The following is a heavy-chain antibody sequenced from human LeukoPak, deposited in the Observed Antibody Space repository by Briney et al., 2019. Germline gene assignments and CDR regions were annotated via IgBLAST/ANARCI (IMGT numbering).Heavy chain of an antibody. J-gene: IGHJ4*02. V-gene: IGHV3-21*01. D-gene: IGHD1-26*01. CDR1: GFTFSSYS. Sequence: PGGSLRLSRAASGFTFSSYSMNWVRQAPGKGLEWVSSISSSSSYIYYADSVKGRFTISRDNAKNSLYLQMNSLRAEDTAVYYCARDGASGSYYFDYWGQGTLVTVSS. CDR2: ISSSSSYI. CDR3: ARDGASGSYYFDY.